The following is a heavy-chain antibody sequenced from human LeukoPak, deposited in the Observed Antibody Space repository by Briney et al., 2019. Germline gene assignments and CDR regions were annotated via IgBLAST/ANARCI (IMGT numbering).Heavy chain of an antibody. CDR1: GFTFSSYG. D-gene: IGHD5-24*01. V-gene: IGHV3-30*18. J-gene: IGHJ4*02. Sequence: GGSLRLSCAATGFTFSSYGMHWVRQAPGKGLEWVAVISYDGSNKYYADSVKGRFTISRDNSKNTLYLQMNSLRAEDTAVYYCAKVSIDGYNPGALDYWGQGTLVTVSS. CDR3: AKVSIDGYNPGALDY. CDR2: ISYDGSNK.